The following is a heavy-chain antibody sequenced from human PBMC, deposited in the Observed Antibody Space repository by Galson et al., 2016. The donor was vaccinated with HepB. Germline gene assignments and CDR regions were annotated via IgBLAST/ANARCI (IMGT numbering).Heavy chain of an antibody. D-gene: IGHD1-26*01. CDR1: GFTFSRSC. CDR2: INDDGSRT. J-gene: IGHJ4*02. CDR3: ASASGSNVHFDS. V-gene: IGHV3-74*01. Sequence: LRLSCAASGFTFSRSCMHWVRQAPGKGLVWVSRINDDGSRTTYADSVKGRFTISRDNAKNTLYLQMNSLRAEDTAVYYCASASGSNVHFDSWGQGTLVTVSS.